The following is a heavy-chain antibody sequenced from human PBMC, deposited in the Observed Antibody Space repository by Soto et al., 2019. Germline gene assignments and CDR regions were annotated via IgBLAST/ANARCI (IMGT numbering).Heavy chain of an antibody. CDR3: AKDVVDGYCSGGSCYRCGFDY. J-gene: IGHJ4*02. Sequence: GGSLRLSCAASGFTFSSYAMSWVRQAPGKGLEWVSAISGSGGSTYYADSVKGRFTISRDNSKNTLYLQMNSLRAEDTAVYYCAKDVVDGYCSGGSCYRCGFDYWGQGTLVTVSS. CDR1: GFTFSSYA. CDR2: ISGSGGST. D-gene: IGHD2-15*01. V-gene: IGHV3-23*01.